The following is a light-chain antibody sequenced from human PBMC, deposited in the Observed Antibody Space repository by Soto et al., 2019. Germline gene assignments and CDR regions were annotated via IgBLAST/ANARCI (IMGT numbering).Light chain of an antibody. CDR2: AAS. CDR1: QGITSW. CDR3: QQTSSSPRT. Sequence: DIQMTQSPSFVSASLGDGVTITCRASQGITSWLAWYQHKPGRAPKLLIHAASSLESGVPSRFSGSGSGTDFTLTISSLQPEDFATYYCQQTSSSPRTFGGGTKVEIK. J-gene: IGKJ4*01. V-gene: IGKV1-12*01.